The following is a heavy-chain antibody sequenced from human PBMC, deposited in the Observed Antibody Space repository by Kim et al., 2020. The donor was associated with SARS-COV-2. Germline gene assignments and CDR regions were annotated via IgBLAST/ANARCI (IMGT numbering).Heavy chain of an antibody. CDR1: GGSISSGGYY. CDR3: VAWGSYPYDY. V-gene: IGHV4-31*03. J-gene: IGHJ4*02. Sequence: SETLSLTCTVSGGSISSGGYYWSWIRQHPGKGLEWIGYIYYSGSTYYNPSLKSRVTISVDTSKNQFSLKLSSVTAADTVVYYCVAWGSYPYDYWGQGTLVTVSS. D-gene: IGHD3-16*02. CDR2: IYYSGST.